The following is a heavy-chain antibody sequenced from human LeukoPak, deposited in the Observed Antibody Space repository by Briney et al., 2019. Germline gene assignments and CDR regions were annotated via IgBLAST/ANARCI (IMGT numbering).Heavy chain of an antibody. Sequence: GGSLRLSCAASGFTFSSYSMSWVRQASGKGLEWVGRIRSKANSYATAYAASVKGRFTISRDDSKNTAYLQMNSLKTEDTAVYYCTTSEEELWDYWGQGTLVTVSS. J-gene: IGHJ4*02. CDR2: IRSKANSYAT. V-gene: IGHV3-73*01. CDR1: GFTFSSYS. CDR3: TTSEEELWDY. D-gene: IGHD1-7*01.